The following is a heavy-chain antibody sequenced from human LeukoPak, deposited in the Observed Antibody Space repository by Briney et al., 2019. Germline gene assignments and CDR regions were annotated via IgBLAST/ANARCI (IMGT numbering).Heavy chain of an antibody. CDR1: GYIFTGYW. CDR3: ARLERVPDFNY. CDR2: IYPGDSYI. D-gene: IGHD3-3*01. Sequence: GESLKISCKGSGYIFTGYWIGWVRQMPGKGLEWMGIIYPGDSYIRYSPSFQGQVTISADKSISTAYLQWSSLKASDTAMYYCARLERVPDFNYWGQGTLVTVSS. J-gene: IGHJ4*02. V-gene: IGHV5-51*01.